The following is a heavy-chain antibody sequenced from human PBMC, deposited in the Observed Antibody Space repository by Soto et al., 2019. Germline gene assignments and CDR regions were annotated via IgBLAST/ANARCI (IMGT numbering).Heavy chain of an antibody. Sequence: EVQLVESGGGLVQPGRSLRLSCAASGFTFDDYAMHWVRQAPGKGLEWVSGISWNSGSIGYADSVKGRFTISRDNAKNSLYLQMNSLRAEDTALYYCAKDIMTTVTTNAFDIWGQGTMVPVSS. V-gene: IGHV3-9*01. J-gene: IGHJ3*02. CDR1: GFTFDDYA. CDR3: AKDIMTTVTTNAFDI. CDR2: ISWNSGSI. D-gene: IGHD4-17*01.